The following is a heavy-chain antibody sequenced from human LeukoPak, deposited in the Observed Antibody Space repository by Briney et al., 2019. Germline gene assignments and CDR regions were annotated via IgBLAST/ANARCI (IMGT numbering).Heavy chain of an antibody. CDR1: GYTFTNYT. V-gene: IGHV7-4-1*02. CDR3: TRGRDTTGYFVY. CDR2: IDTNTGNP. D-gene: IGHD3-22*01. Sequence: ASVTVSCTASGYTFTNYTINWVRLAPGQGLEWMGWIDTNTGNPTYAQGFAGRFVFSLDTSVTTTYLQISSLKAEDTAVYFCTRGRDTTGYFVYWGQGTLVTVSS. J-gene: IGHJ4*02.